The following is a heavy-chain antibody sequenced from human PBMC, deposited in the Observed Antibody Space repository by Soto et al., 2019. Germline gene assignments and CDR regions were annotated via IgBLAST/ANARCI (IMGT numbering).Heavy chain of an antibody. V-gene: IGHV3-7*01. CDR3: SRSLVS. Sequence: GGSLRLSCAASEFTFSSAWMDWVRQAPGKGLEWVANVNPDGSEKNYVDSVKGRFTISRDNAKNSLYLQINSLTAEDSALYFCSRSLVSWGQGTRVTVSS. CDR2: VNPDGSEK. J-gene: IGHJ4*02. CDR1: EFTFSSAW.